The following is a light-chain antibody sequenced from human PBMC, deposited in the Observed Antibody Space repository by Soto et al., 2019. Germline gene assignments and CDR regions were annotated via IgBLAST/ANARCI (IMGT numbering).Light chain of an antibody. V-gene: IGKV3-20*01. CDR2: SAS. CDR3: HQYENAPPYT. Sequence: EIVLTQSPGTLSLSPGERATLSCRASQSVRSSQLAWYQHTPGQAPRLLIYSASTRATGIPDRFSGGGSGTDFTLTINRLEPEDFAIYYCHQYENAPPYTFGQGTKVEMK. CDR1: QSVRSSQ. J-gene: IGKJ2*01.